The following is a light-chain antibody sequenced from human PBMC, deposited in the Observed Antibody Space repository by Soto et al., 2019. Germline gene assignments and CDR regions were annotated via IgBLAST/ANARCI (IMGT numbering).Light chain of an antibody. V-gene: IGLV1-47*01. CDR2: RNN. CDR1: SSNIGSNY. J-gene: IGLJ2*01. Sequence: QPLLTQPPSASGTPGQRVTISCSGSSSNIGSNYVYWYQQLPGTAPKLLIYRNNQRPSGVPDRFSGSKSGTSASLAISGLRSEDEADYYCAAWDDSLSGGVFGGGTKLTVL. CDR3: AAWDDSLSGGV.